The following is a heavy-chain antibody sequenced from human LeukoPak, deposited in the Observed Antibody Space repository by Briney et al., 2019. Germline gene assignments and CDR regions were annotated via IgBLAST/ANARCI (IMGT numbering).Heavy chain of an antibody. CDR1: GYTFTSYY. D-gene: IGHD3-10*01. CDR2: INPSGGST. J-gene: IGHJ4*02. V-gene: IGHV1-46*01. CDR3: ARDSPRVYYGSGSYYNALWY. Sequence: ASVKVSCKASGYTFTSYYMHWVRQAPGQGREWMGLINPSGGSTSYAQKFQGRVTMTRGTSTITVYMELSSLRSEDTTVYYGARDSPRVYYGSGSYYNALWYWGQGTLVTVSS.